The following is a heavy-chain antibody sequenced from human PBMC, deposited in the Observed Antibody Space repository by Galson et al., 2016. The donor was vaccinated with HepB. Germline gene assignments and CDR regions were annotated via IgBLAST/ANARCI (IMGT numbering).Heavy chain of an antibody. CDR1: GDSVSSNSAA. V-gene: IGHV6-1*01. D-gene: IGHD5/OR15-5a*01. Sequence: CAISGDSVSSNSAAWNWIRQSPSRGLEWLGRTYSRSKWYNDYAESVKSRITINPDTSKNQFSLQLNSVTPEDTAVYYCARVVGRGVYDGRFDYWGQGILVTVSS. CDR3: ARVVGRGVYDGRFDY. J-gene: IGHJ4*02. CDR2: TYSRSKWYN.